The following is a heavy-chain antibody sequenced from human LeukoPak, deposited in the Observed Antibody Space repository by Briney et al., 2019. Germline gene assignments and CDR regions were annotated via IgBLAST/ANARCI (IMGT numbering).Heavy chain of an antibody. D-gene: IGHD2-2*01. Sequence: PGGSLRLSCSASGFSFSSYTLNWIRQTPGKGLEWVANIKQDGSEKYYVDSVKGRFTISRDNAKNSLYLQMNSLRAEDTAVYYCARVSGVRQRYFDYWGQGTLVTVSS. J-gene: IGHJ4*02. CDR1: GFSFSSYT. CDR2: IKQDGSEK. CDR3: ARVSGVRQRYFDY. V-gene: IGHV3-7*01.